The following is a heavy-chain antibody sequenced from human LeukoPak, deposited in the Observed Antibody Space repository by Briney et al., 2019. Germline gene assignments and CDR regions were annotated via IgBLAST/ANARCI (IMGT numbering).Heavy chain of an antibody. D-gene: IGHD1-7*01. CDR3: ARNRDNWNSNWFDP. CDR2: IYTSGST. V-gene: IGHV4-4*09. CDR1: GGSISSYY. J-gene: IGHJ5*02. Sequence: SETLSLTCTVSGGSISSYYWSWIRQPPGKGLEWIGYIYTSGSTNYNPSLKSRVTISVDTSKNQFSLKLSSVTAADTAVYYCARNRDNWNSNWFDPWGQGTLVTVSS.